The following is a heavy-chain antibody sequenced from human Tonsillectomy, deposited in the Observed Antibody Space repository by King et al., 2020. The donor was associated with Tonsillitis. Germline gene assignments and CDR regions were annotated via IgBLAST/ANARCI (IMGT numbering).Heavy chain of an antibody. D-gene: IGHD3-22*01. V-gene: IGHV5-51*01. CDR2: IYPGDSNT. Sequence: QLVQSGAEVKKPGESLKISCKSSGYSFPNYWIGWVRQMPGKGLEWMGIIYPGDSNTRYSPSFQGQVTISADKSISTAYLPWSSLKASDTAMSYCARLGNYYDSSGYFNWFDPWGQGTLVTVSS. CDR1: GYSFPNYW. CDR3: ARLGNYYDSSGYFNWFDP. J-gene: IGHJ5*02.